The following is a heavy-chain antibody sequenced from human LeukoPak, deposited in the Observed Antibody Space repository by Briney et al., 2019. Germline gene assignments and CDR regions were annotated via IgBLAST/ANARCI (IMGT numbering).Heavy chain of an antibody. V-gene: IGHV4-34*01. CDR2: INHSGST. D-gene: IGHD6-6*01. CDR3: ARRYSSSSRGDDFDY. Sequence: SETLSLTCAVYGGSFSGYYWSWIRQPPGKGLEWIGEINHSGSTNYNPSLKSRVTISVDTSKNQFSLKLSSVTAADTAVYYCARRYSSSSRGDDFDYWGQGTLVTVSS. J-gene: IGHJ4*02. CDR1: GGSFSGYY.